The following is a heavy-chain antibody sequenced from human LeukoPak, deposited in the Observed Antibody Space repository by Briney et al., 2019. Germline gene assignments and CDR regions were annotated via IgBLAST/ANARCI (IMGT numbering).Heavy chain of an antibody. V-gene: IGHV3-49*04. J-gene: IGHJ1*01. CDR2: IRSKASGGTT. CDR1: GFTFGDYG. Sequence: HSGGSLRLSCTASGFTFGDYGMSWVRQAPGKGLEWAGLIRSKASGGTTEYAASVKGRFSISRDASKSIAYLQMSSLKTEDTAVYYCSTTGTIPQWHWGQGTLVTVSS. CDR3: STTGTIPQWH. D-gene: IGHD4-17*01.